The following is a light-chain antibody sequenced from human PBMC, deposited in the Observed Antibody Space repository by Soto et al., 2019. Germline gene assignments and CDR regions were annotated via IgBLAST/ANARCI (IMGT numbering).Light chain of an antibody. V-gene: IGLV2-14*01. CDR1: SSDVGGYNY. Sequence: QSALTQPASVSGSPGQSITISCTGTSSDVGGYNYVSWYQQHPGKAPKLMIYDVSDRPLGVSNRFSGSKSGNTASLTISGLQAEDEADYYCSSCTSSSAFPCVFGTGTKLTVL. CDR3: SSCTSSSAFPCV. J-gene: IGLJ1*01. CDR2: DVS.